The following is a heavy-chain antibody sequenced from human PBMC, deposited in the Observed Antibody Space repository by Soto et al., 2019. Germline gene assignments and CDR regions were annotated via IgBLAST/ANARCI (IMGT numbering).Heavy chain of an antibody. J-gene: IGHJ4*02. CDR1: GFTFSRYD. D-gene: IGHD3-16*01. CDR2: ISSAGDT. V-gene: IGHV3-13*01. Sequence: EVQLVESGGGLVQPGGSLRLSCAASGFTFSRYDMHWVRQATGKGLEWVSAISSAGDTFYAGSVKGRFTISRENAKNSLYLKRTSLRAGDTAVYSCARGGETGFDYWGQGTLVTVSS. CDR3: ARGGETGFDY.